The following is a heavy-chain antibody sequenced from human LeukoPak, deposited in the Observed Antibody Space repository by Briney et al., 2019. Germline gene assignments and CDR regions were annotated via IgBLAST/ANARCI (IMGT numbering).Heavy chain of an antibody. CDR1: GFSVSGQY. D-gene: IGHD2-21*01. CDR2: IYSGGST. J-gene: IGHJ4*02. Sequence: GGSLRLSCAARGFSVSGQYMNWFRQAPGKGLEWVSVIYSGGSTYYADSVRGRFTISRDNSINTLYLQMNSLRAEDSAVYYCASSVYSGSPTKTFDYWGQGTLVTVSS. V-gene: IGHV3-53*01. CDR3: ASSVYSGSPTKTFDY.